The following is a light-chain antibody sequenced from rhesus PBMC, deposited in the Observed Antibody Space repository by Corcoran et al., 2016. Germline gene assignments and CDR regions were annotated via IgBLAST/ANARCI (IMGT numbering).Light chain of an antibody. V-gene: IGKV3-35*01. Sequence: EIVLTQSPATLSLSPGERATLSCRASQSVSRSLAWYQQKPGQAPRLLIYDASSRAPGIPDRFSGSGSGTDFTLTIGGLEPEDVGVYSCQQYSNWPLTFGGGTKVELK. CDR2: DAS. CDR3: QQYSNWPLT. J-gene: IGKJ4*01. CDR1: QSVSRS.